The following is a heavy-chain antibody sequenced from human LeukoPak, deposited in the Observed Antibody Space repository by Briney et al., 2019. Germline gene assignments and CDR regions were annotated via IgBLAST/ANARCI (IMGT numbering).Heavy chain of an antibody. V-gene: IGHV1-69*04. Sequence: SVKVSCKASGGTFSSYAISWVRQAPGQGLEWMGRIIPIFGIANYAQKFQGRVTITADKSTSTAYMELSSLRSEDTAVYYCARGTYYDILTGYYDYYGMDVWGQGTTVTVSS. CDR2: IIPIFGIA. CDR3: ARGTYYDILTGYYDYYGMDV. J-gene: IGHJ6*02. D-gene: IGHD3-9*01. CDR1: GGTFSSYA.